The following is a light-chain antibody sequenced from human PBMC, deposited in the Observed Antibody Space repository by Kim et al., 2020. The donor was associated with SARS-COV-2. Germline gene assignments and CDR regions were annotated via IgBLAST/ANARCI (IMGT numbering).Light chain of an antibody. V-gene: IGLV3-21*04. CDR3: QLWDTTSDHPGV. CDR2: YDS. CDR1: NIGDKS. J-gene: IGLJ3*02. Sequence: SYELTQPPSVSVAPGQTARITCGANNIGDKSVHWYQQKPGQAPMVVIHYDSDRPSGIPERISGSNSGNTATLTISRVEAGDEADYYCQLWDTTSDHPGVFGFGTKVSGL.